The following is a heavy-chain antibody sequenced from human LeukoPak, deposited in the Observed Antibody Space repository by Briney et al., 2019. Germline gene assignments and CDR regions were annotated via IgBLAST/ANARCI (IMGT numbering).Heavy chain of an antibody. D-gene: IGHD6-19*01. CDR2: IIPIFGTA. CDR3: ARYRGVYSSGWKSHAFDI. CDR1: GGTFSSYA. Sequence: SVKVSCKASGGTFSSYAISWVRQAPGQGLEWMGGIIPIFGTANYAQKFQGRVTITADKSTSTAYMELSSLRSEDTAVYYCARYRGVYSSGWKSHAFDIWGQGTMVTVSS. J-gene: IGHJ3*02. V-gene: IGHV1-69*06.